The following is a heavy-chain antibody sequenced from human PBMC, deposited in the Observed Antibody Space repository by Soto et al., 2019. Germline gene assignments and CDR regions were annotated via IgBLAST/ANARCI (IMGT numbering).Heavy chain of an antibody. CDR3: AKGPLYSSTPSDY. V-gene: IGHV3-30*18. CDR2: ILYDGSNT. Sequence: GGSLRLSCAASGFTFSTHGMHWVRQAPGKGLEWVALILYDGSNTYYADSVKGRFTISRDNSKDTLYLQMNSLRAEDTALYYCAKGPLYSSTPSDYWGQGTLVTVSS. D-gene: IGHD6-13*01. CDR1: GFTFSTHG. J-gene: IGHJ4*02.